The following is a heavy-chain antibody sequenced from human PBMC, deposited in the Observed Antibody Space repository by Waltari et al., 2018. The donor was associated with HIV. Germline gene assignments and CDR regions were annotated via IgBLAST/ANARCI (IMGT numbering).Heavy chain of an antibody. D-gene: IGHD3-22*01. Sequence: HLQLQESGPGLVKPSETLSLTCSVSDGSIAGSSFCWGWVRQSPGRGLEWIGSIHYTGYTYYNPSLESRVTVSVDTARNQFSLSLNSVTAADTALYYCARHKDYYYEPTALFLVWGRGLLVTVSS. V-gene: IGHV4-39*01. CDR3: ARHKDYYYEPTALFLV. J-gene: IGHJ4*02. CDR2: IHYTGYT. CDR1: DGSIAGSSFC.